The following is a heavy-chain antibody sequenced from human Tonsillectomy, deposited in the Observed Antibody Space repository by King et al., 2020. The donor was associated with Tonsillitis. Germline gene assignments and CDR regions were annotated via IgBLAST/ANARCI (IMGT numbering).Heavy chain of an antibody. D-gene: IGHD4-11*01. CDR3: ANSMTIVTTLYYYYMDV. Sequence: VQLVESGGGLVQPGGSLRLSCAASGFTFSSFAMTWVRQAPGKGLEWVSAISGSGGSTYYADSVKGRFTISRDNSKNTLYLQMNSLRAEDTAVYYCANSMTIVTTLYYYYMDVWGRGTTVTVSS. CDR1: GFTFSSFA. V-gene: IGHV3-23*04. J-gene: IGHJ6*03. CDR2: ISGSGGST.